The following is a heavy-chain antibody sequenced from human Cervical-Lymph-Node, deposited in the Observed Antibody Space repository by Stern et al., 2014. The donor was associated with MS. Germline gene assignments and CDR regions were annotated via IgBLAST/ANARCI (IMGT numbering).Heavy chain of an antibody. Sequence: QVQLQESGPGLVKPSETLSLTCAVSGGSVSDSRYYWGWIRQPPGKGLEWIGSVSYTGSTYNNPSLKSRFPISVDTPKNHFSLQLPSVTAADTALYYCSRHLPYSSSWYNWFDPWGQGTLVTVSS. CDR2: VSYTGST. CDR3: SRHLPYSSSWYNWFDP. V-gene: IGHV4-39*01. D-gene: IGHD6-13*01. J-gene: IGHJ5*02. CDR1: GGSVSDSRYY.